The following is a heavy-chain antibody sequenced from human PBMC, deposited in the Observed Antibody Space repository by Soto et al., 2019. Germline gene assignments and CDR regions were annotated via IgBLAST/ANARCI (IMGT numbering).Heavy chain of an antibody. CDR2: IIPVFGTT. J-gene: IGHJ4*02. D-gene: IGHD4-17*01. Sequence: VQLVQSGAEVKKPGSSVRASCKASGGTLNSYTISWVRQAPGQGLEWMGGIIPVFGTTDYAQKFQGRVTITADQSTGTAYLELFSLISEDTAIYYCSISNSYGRGDFWGQGTLVTVSS. CDR1: GGTLNSYT. CDR3: SISNSYGRGDF. V-gene: IGHV1-69*01.